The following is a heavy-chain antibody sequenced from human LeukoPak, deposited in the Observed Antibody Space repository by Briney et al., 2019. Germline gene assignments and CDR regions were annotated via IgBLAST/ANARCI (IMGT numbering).Heavy chain of an antibody. D-gene: IGHD3-10*01. CDR2: THYRGDI. CDR1: GASVSSDY. CDR3: GRNLGSGSDH. V-gene: IGHV4-59*02. J-gene: IGHJ4*02. Sequence: SSETLSLTCSVSGASVSSDYWNWIRQSPGRGLEWIGYTHYRGDINYNPSLKSRLTMSVDASSSQVSLKLSSVTAADAAVYYCGRNLGSGSDHWGQGTLVTVSS.